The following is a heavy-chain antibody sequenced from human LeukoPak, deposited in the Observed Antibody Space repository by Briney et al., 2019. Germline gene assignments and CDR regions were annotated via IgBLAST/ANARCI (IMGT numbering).Heavy chain of an antibody. Sequence: AGGSLRLSCAASGFTFSNSALSWVRQAPGKGLEWVSDISGSGGSTYYADSVKGRFTISRDNSKNTLYLQMNSLRAEDTALYYCAREGGGSYYDYWGQGTLVTVSS. D-gene: IGHD3-16*01. CDR1: GFTFSNSA. V-gene: IGHV3-23*01. J-gene: IGHJ4*02. CDR3: AREGGGSYYDY. CDR2: ISGSGGST.